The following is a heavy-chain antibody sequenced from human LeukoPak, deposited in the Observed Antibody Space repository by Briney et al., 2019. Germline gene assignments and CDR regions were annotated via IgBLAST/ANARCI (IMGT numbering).Heavy chain of an antibody. Sequence: ASVKVSCKASGYTFTGYYMHWVRQAPGQGLEWMGRINPNSGGTNYAQKFQGRVTMTRDTSISTAYMELSRLRSDDTAVYYCARDDPITMDRGSSNYWGQGTLVTVSS. V-gene: IGHV1-2*06. J-gene: IGHJ4*02. D-gene: IGHD3-10*01. CDR3: ARDDPITMDRGSSNY. CDR2: INPNSGGT. CDR1: GYTFTGYY.